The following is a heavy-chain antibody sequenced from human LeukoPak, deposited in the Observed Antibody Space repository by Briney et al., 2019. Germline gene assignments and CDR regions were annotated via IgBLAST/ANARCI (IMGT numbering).Heavy chain of an antibody. CDR2: ISYDGSNK. Sequence: GRSLRLSCAASGFTFSSYGMHWVRQAPGKGLEWVAVISYDGSNKYYADSVKGRFTISRDNSKNTLYLQMNSLGAEDTAVYYCARDTSGYCSTSRCYGSWYFDLWGRGTLVTVSS. CDR3: ARDTSGYCSTSRCYGSWYFDL. J-gene: IGHJ2*01. D-gene: IGHD2-2*01. V-gene: IGHV3-30*03. CDR1: GFTFSSYG.